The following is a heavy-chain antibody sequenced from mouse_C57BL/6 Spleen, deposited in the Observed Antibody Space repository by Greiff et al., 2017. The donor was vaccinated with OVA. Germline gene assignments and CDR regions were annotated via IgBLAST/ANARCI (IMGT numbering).Heavy chain of an antibody. V-gene: IGHV3-6*01. CDR2: ISYDGSN. J-gene: IGHJ3*01. D-gene: IGHD6-1*01. CDR3: ARDHNSFAD. Sequence: QLVESGPGLVKPSQSLSLPCSVTGYSITSGYYWNWIRQFPGNKLEWMGYISYDGSNNYNPSLKNRISITRDTSKDHFFLKLNSVTTEDTATYYCARDHNSFADWGQGTLVTVSA. CDR1: GYSITSGYY.